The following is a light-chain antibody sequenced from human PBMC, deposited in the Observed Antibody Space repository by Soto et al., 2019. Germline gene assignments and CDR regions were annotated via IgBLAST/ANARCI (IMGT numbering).Light chain of an antibody. CDR3: CSYAGDLAG. CDR2: DVS. J-gene: IGLJ2*01. V-gene: IGLV2-11*01. CDR1: SSDVGGYDF. Sequence: QSALTQPRSVSGSPGQSVTISCTGTSSDVGGYDFVSWYQQHPGKAPKLMISDVSKRPSGVPDRFSGSKSGNTASLTISGLQAEDEADYYCCSYAGDLAGFGGGTK.